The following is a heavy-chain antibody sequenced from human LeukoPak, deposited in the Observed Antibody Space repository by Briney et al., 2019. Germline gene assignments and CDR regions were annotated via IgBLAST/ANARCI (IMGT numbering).Heavy chain of an antibody. Sequence: GGSLRLSCAASGFTFSSFAMNWVRQAPGKGLEWVSTMSGDATSTYYADSVKGRFTISRDNSENTLYLQMNSLRAEDTAVYYCAKRTSGSSWYSSDYWGQGTLVTVSS. J-gene: IGHJ4*02. D-gene: IGHD6-13*01. V-gene: IGHV3-23*01. CDR3: AKRTSGSSWYSSDY. CDR2: MSGDATST. CDR1: GFTFSSFA.